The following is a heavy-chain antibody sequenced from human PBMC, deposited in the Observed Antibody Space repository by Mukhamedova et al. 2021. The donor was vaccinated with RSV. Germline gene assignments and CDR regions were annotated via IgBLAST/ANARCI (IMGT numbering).Heavy chain of an antibody. J-gene: IGHJ6*02. CDR3: AKRGPYDSSGYYYYGMDV. D-gene: IGHD3-22*01. CDR2: INPSGGST. V-gene: IGHV1-46*01. Sequence: GLEWMGIINPSGGSTSYAQKFQGRVTMTRDTSTSTVYMELSSLRSEDTAVYYCAKRGPYDSSGYYYYGMDVWGQGTTGTVSS.